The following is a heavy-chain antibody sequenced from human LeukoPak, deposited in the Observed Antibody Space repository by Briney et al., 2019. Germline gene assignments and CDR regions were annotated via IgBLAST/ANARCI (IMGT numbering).Heavy chain of an antibody. CDR2: INHSGST. V-gene: IGHV4-34*01. Sequence: SETLSLTCAVYGGSFSGYYWSWIRQPPGKGLEWIGEINHSGSTNYNPSLKSRVTISVDTSKNRFSLKLSSVTAADTAVYYCARERWLQYLDYWGQGTLVTVSS. J-gene: IGHJ4*02. CDR1: GGSFSGYY. D-gene: IGHD5-24*01. CDR3: ARERWLQYLDY.